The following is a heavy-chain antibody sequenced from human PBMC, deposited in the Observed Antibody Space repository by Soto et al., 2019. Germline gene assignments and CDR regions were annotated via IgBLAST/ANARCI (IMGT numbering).Heavy chain of an antibody. D-gene: IGHD1-26*01. J-gene: IGHJ3*02. Sequence: GGSLRLSCTASGFTFGDYAMSWVRQAPGKGLEWVGFIRSKAYGGTTEYAASVKGRFTISRDDSKSIAYLQMNSLKTGDTAVYDCSRESGSDDYAFDIWGQGTMVTVSS. CDR3: SRESGSDDYAFDI. CDR1: GFTFGDYA. V-gene: IGHV3-49*04. CDR2: IRSKAYGGTT.